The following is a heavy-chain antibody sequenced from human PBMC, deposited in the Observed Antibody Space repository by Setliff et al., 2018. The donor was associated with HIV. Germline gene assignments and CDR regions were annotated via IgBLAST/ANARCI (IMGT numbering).Heavy chain of an antibody. CDR1: GGSFSGYY. CDR2: INHRGST. D-gene: IGHD4-17*01. CDR3: ARYDYGDFDY. J-gene: IGHJ4*02. Sequence: PSETLSLTCAVYGGSFSGYYWSWIRQPPGKGLEWIGEINHRGSTNCNPSLKSRVSISVDTSKNQFSLNLSSVTAADTAVYYCARYDYGDFDYWGQGTPVTVSS. V-gene: IGHV4-34*01.